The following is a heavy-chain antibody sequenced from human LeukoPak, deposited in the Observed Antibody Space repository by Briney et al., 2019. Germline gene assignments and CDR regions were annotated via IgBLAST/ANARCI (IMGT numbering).Heavy chain of an antibody. V-gene: IGHV1-69*06. CDR2: IIPIFGTA. Sequence: GSSVKVSCKASGGTFSSYAISWVRQAPGQGLEWMGGIIPIFGTANYAQKFQGRVTIIADKSTSTAYMELSGLSSEDTAVYYCARSRSCNGGSCYSDPYYYGMDVWGKGTTVTVSS. J-gene: IGHJ6*04. CDR1: GGTFSSYA. D-gene: IGHD2-15*01. CDR3: ARSRSCNGGSCYSDPYYYGMDV.